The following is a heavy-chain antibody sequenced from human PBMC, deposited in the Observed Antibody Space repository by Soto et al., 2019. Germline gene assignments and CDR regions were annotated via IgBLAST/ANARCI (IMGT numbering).Heavy chain of an antibody. CDR1: GFTFSSYW. D-gene: IGHD6-6*01. J-gene: IGHJ6*03. CDR3: ARDLPSSSGYYYYYYYMDV. V-gene: IGHV3-74*01. Sequence: GGSLRLSCAASGFTFSSYWMHWVRQAPGKGLVWVSRINSDGSSTSYADSVKGRFTISRDNAKNTLYLQMNSLRAEDTAVYYCARDLPSSSGYYYYYYYMDVWGKGTTVTVSS. CDR2: INSDGSST.